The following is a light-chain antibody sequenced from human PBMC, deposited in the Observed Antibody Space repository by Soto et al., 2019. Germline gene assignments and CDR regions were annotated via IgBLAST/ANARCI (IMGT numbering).Light chain of an antibody. Sequence: EIVMTQPPATLSVSPGERATLSCRASQSVSSNLAWYQQKPGQAPRLLIYGASTRATGIPARFSGSGSGTEFTLTISSLQSEDFAVYHCQQYNNWPRTFGQGTKV. CDR2: GAS. CDR3: QQYNNWPRT. CDR1: QSVSSN. V-gene: IGKV3-15*01. J-gene: IGKJ1*01.